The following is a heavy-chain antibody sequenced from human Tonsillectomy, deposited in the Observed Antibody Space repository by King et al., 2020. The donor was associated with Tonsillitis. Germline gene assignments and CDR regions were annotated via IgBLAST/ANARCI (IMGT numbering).Heavy chain of an antibody. CDR1: GFIFSNYT. Sequence: VQLVESGGGVVQPGRSLRLSCAASGFIFSNYTMQWVRQTPGKGLEWVAVISSDGSNKYYANSVKGRFTISRDNYKKTLYLRMNSLRAEDTAVYYCATLLVDSGSYYNNWFDPWGQGTLVTVSS. J-gene: IGHJ5*02. CDR3: ATLLVDSGSYYNNWFDP. V-gene: IGHV3-30-3*01. D-gene: IGHD3-10*01. CDR2: ISSDGSNK.